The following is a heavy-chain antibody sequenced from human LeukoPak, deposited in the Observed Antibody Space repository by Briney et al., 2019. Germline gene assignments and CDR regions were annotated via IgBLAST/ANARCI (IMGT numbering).Heavy chain of an antibody. Sequence: GGSLRLSCAASGFTFSNYWMHWVRQAPGRGLVWVSRIHSDGSSTYYADSVKGRFTISRDTAKNTLYLQMNSLRAEDTAVYYCARDLYYHGSGSLDYWGQGTLVTVSS. V-gene: IGHV3-74*01. D-gene: IGHD3-10*01. CDR3: ARDLYYHGSGSLDY. CDR2: IHSDGSST. J-gene: IGHJ4*02. CDR1: GFTFSNYW.